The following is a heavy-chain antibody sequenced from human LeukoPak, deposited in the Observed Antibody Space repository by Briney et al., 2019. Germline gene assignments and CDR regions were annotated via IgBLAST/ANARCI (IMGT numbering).Heavy chain of an antibody. CDR3: GRHRSGSGTYFIDY. V-gene: IGHV3-7*01. J-gene: IGHJ4*02. CDR1: GFTFSSYS. D-gene: IGHD3-10*01. Sequence: PGGSLRLSWVVSGFTFSSYSMIWVRQAPGKGLQWVANMKKDGSETNYVDSVKGRFTISRDNAKNSLYLQMNSLRAEDTAVYYCGRHRSGSGTYFIDYWGQGTLVSVSS. CDR2: MKKDGSET.